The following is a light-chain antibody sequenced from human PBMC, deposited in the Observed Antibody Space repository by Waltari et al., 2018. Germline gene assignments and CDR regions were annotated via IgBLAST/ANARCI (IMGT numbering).Light chain of an antibody. Sequence: IVMTQSPDSLAVSLGARATITCKSSQSVLYSSNNKNYLAWYQQKPGQPPKLLIYWASTRESGVPDRFSGSGSGTDFTLTISSLQAEDVAVYYCQQYYSSPQTFGQGTKVEIK. J-gene: IGKJ1*01. V-gene: IGKV4-1*01. CDR1: QSVLYSSNNKNY. CDR3: QQYYSSPQT. CDR2: WAS.